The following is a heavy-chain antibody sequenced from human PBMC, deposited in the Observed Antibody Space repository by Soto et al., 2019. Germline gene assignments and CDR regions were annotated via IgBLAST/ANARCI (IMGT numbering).Heavy chain of an antibody. V-gene: IGHV4-31*03. J-gene: IGHJ4*02. CDR1: GVSISSGGYY. Sequence: SETLSLTCTVPGVSISSGGYYWGWIRQHPGKGLEWIGNIYHSGRTYYNPSLKSRVIMSVDTSKNHFSLNLNSVTAADTAMYLCASVIGGDSEYYFDYWGQGTLVTVSS. CDR3: ASVIGGDSEYYFDY. D-gene: IGHD4-17*01. CDR2: IYHSGRT.